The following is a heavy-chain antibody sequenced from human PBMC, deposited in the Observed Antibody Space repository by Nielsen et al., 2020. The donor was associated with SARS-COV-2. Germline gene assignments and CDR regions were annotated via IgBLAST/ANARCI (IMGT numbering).Heavy chain of an antibody. J-gene: IGHJ4*02. CDR1: GYTFTSYA. CDR3: ARDFDY. V-gene: IGHV1-18*01. Sequence: ASVKVSCKASGYTFTSYAMNWVRQAPGQGLEWMGWISTHTGTPTYAESFQGRVTMTRDTATNTAYMELRTLTSDDTAVYYCARDFDYWGQGTLVTVSS. CDR2: ISTHTGTP.